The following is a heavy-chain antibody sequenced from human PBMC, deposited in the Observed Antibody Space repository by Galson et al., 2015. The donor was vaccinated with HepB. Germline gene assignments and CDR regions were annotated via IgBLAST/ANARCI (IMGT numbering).Heavy chain of an antibody. CDR3: AHRRGVCIDCFNGYFQY. J-gene: IGHJ1*01. Sequence: PALVKPTQTLTLTCTFSGFSLSTSGAGVGWLRQPPGKALEWLALIYWNNNKRYSPSLKSRLTITKDTSKNQVVLTVTNMDPVDTATYYCAHRRGVCIDCFNGYFQYWGQGTQVTVSS. CDR1: GFSLSTSGAG. D-gene: IGHD2-15*01. CDR2: IYWNNNK. V-gene: IGHV2-5*01.